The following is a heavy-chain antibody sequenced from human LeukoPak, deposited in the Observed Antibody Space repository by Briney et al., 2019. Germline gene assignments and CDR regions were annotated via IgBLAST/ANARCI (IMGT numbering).Heavy chain of an antibody. D-gene: IGHD6-13*01. V-gene: IGHV4-4*07. CDR3: ARESRLWGAAGPRGNYDY. CDR2: IYTSGST. Sequence: SETLSLTCTVSGGSISSYYWSWIRQPAGKGLEWIGRIYTSGSTNYNPSLKSRVTMSVDTSKNQFSLKLSSVTAADTAVYYCARESRLWGAAGPRGNYDYWGQGTLVTVSS. J-gene: IGHJ4*02. CDR1: GGSISSYY.